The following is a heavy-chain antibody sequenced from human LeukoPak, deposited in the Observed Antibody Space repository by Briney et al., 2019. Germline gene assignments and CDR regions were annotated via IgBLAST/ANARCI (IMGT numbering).Heavy chain of an antibody. CDR2: IGSGSANI. CDR3: ARDGQMSSGWYFHY. J-gene: IGHJ4*02. V-gene: IGHV3-48*01. Sequence: PGGTLRLSCVASGFTFRDYSINWFRQPPGKGLEWASYIGSGSANIWYADSVKGRFTISRDDAKNSLYLQMNSLRAEDTAVYYCARDGQMSSGWYFHYWGLGTLVTVAS. CDR1: GFTFRDYS. D-gene: IGHD6-19*01.